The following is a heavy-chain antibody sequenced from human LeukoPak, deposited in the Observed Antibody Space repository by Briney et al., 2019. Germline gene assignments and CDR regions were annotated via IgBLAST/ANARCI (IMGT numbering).Heavy chain of an antibody. J-gene: IGHJ4*02. CDR1: GFTFSSYS. Sequence: PGGSLRLSCAASGFTFSSYSMNWVRQAPGKGLEWVSYISSSSSTIYYADSVKGRFTISRDNAKNSLYLQMNSLRAEDTAVYYCAREQWAGYSGFDYWGQGTLVTVSS. D-gene: IGHD2-15*01. CDR2: ISSSSSTI. V-gene: IGHV3-48*01. CDR3: AREQWAGYSGFDY.